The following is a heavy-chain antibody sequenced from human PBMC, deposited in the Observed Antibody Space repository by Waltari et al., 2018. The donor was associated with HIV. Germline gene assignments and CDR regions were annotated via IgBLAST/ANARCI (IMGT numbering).Heavy chain of an antibody. D-gene: IGHD6-13*01. J-gene: IGHJ6*02. CDR1: GFTFRSYA. Sequence: QVQLVESGGGVVQPGRSLRLSCAASGFTFRSYAMNWVRQDPGKGREWGAVISFDGSNQFYADSVKGRFTISRDNSKNTLYLQMNSLRAEDTAVYYCARGRWAAAHSMDVWGQGTTVTVSS. V-gene: IGHV3-30*04. CDR3: ARGRWAAAHSMDV. CDR2: ISFDGSNQ.